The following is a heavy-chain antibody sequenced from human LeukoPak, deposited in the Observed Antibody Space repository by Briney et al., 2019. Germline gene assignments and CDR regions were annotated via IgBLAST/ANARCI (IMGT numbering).Heavy chain of an antibody. D-gene: IGHD3-16*01. CDR2: ISGSGGST. V-gene: IGHV3-23*01. CDR3: ATCSGGGGGALYYYYYMDV. CDR1: GFTFSSYA. Sequence: PGGSLRLSCAASGFTFSSYAMSWVRQTPGKGLEWVSAISGSGGSTYYADSVKGRFTISRDNSKNTLYLQMNSLRAEDTAVYYCATCSGGGGGALYYYYYMDVWGKGTTVTVSS. J-gene: IGHJ6*03.